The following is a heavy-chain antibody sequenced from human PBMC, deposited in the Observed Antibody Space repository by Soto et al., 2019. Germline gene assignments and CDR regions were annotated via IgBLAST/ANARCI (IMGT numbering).Heavy chain of an antibody. CDR3: ARDYSVSRYYGMDV. V-gene: IGHV3-53*02. J-gene: IGHJ6*02. Sequence: EVQMVETGGGLIQPGVSLRLSCAASGFTVSSNYMSWVRQAPGKGLEWVSLIYSGGSAYYADSVKGRFTISRDNSKDTLYLQLNLLRADDTGVYYCARDYSVSRYYGMDVWGQGTTVTVSS. CDR2: IYSGGSA. CDR1: GFTVSSNY. D-gene: IGHD1-26*01.